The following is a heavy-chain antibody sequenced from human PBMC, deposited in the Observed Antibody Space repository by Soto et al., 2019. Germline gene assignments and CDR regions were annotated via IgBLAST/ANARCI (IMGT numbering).Heavy chain of an antibody. CDR2: IYHSGST. CDR1: GGSISSGGYS. Sequence: QLQLQESGSGLVKPSQTLSLTCAVSGGSISSGGYSWSWIRQPPGKGLEWIGYIYHSGSTYYNPSLKSRVTISVDRSKNQFSLKLSTVTAADTAVYYCDRDSRTHQYDILTGYYPTWFDPWGQGTLVTVSS. V-gene: IGHV4-30-2*01. D-gene: IGHD3-9*01. CDR3: DRDSRTHQYDILTGYYPTWFDP. J-gene: IGHJ5*02.